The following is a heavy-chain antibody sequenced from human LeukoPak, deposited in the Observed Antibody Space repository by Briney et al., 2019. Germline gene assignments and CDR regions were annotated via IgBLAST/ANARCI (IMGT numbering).Heavy chain of an antibody. CDR3: AFGISYSTYEY. V-gene: IGHV5-51*03. J-gene: IGHJ4*02. CDR2: IYPGDSDT. D-gene: IGHD1-26*01. CDR1: GYSLTSYW. Sequence: GETLKISCTGSGYSLTSYWIGWVRQIPGKGLEWMGIIYPGDSDTRYSPSFQGQVTISADKSIRAAYLQWSSLKASDTAMYYCAFGISYSTYEYWGQGTLVTVSS.